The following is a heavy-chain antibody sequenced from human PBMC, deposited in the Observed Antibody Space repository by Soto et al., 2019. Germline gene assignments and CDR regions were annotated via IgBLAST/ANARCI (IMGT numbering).Heavy chain of an antibody. CDR2: IKSKTDGGTT. CDR3: TTAPPSYSSSRDY. Sequence: EVQLVESGGGLVKPGGSLRLSCAASGFTFSNAWMSWVRQAPGKGLEWVGRIKSKTDGGTTDYAAPVKGRFTISRDDSKNPLYLQMNSLKTEDTAVYYCTTAPPSYSSSRDYWGQGTLVTVSS. D-gene: IGHD6-6*01. J-gene: IGHJ4*02. CDR1: GFTFSNAW. V-gene: IGHV3-15*01.